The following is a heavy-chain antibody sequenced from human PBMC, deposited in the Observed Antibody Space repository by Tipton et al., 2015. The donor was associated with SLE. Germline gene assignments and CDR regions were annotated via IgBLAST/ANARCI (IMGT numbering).Heavy chain of an antibody. CDR3: ARTFYGGGDAFDV. CDR1: GDSISSGGSY. V-gene: IGHV4-61*02. Sequence: TLSLTCSVSGDSISSGGSYWNWIRQPAGKGLEWIGRIYTSGTTNYNPSLKSRVTMSVDTSKNQFSLRLNSVTAVDTAVYYCARTFYGGGDAFDVWGQGTKVSVSS. CDR2: IYTSGTT. D-gene: IGHD4-23*01. J-gene: IGHJ3*01.